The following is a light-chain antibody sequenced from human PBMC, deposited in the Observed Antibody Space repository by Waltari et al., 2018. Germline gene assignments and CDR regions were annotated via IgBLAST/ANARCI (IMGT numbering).Light chain of an antibody. V-gene: IGKV1-5*03. CDR2: KAS. CDR3: QQYNSYPFT. J-gene: IGKJ3*01. Sequence: IQMTQSPSTLSASVGDRVTITCRASQRISSWLAWYQQKPGKAPKLLIYKASSLESGVPSRFSGSGSGTEFTLTISSLQPDDFATYYCQQYNSYPFTFGPGTKVDIK. CDR1: QRISSW.